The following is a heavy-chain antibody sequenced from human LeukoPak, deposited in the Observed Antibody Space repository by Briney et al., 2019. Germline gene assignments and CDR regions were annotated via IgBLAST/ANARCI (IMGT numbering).Heavy chain of an antibody. D-gene: IGHD4-17*01. J-gene: IGHJ4*01. Sequence: PGGSLRLSCAASGFTFSSYTMNWVRQAPGKGLEWVSSISGSSSYIYYADSVKGRFTISRDNAKNSLYLQLNSLRPEDTALYYCSTEPRSLLYWGHGTLVTVSS. CDR1: GFTFSSYT. CDR2: ISGSSSYI. V-gene: IGHV3-21*04. CDR3: STEPRSLLY.